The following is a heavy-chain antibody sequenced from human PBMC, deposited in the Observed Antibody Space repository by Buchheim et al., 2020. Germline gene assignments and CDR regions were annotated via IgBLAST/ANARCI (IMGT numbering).Heavy chain of an antibody. CDR1: GGSFSGYY. CDR2: INHSGST. V-gene: IGHV4-34*01. Sequence: QVQLQQWGAGLLKPSETLSLTCAVYGGSFSGYYWSWIRQPPGKGLEWIGEINHSGSTYYNPSLKSRVTISVDTSKNQFSLKLSSVTAADTAVYYCARDGGQYGGNYDYWGQGTL. CDR3: ARDGGQYGGNYDY. D-gene: IGHD4-23*01. J-gene: IGHJ4*02.